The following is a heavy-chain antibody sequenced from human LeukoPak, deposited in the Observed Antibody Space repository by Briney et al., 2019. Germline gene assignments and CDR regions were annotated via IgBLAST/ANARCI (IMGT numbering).Heavy chain of an antibody. CDR2: IHHGGGT. J-gene: IGHJ6*03. CDR3: ARNADYCMDV. Sequence: SGTLSLTCAVSGGFISNGYWWSWVRQSPGKGLEWIGEIHHGGGTNYNPSLKSRVTISVDASNNQFSLELRSVTAADTAVYYCARNADYCMDVWGKGTTVTVSS. V-gene: IGHV4-4*02. CDR1: GGFISNGYW. D-gene: IGHD2-2*01.